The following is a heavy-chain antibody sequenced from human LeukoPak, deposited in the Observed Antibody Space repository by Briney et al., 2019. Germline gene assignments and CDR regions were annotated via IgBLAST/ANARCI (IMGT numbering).Heavy chain of an antibody. CDR2: IYHSGTT. CDR1: GYSISSGYF. Sequence: PSETLSLTCTVSGYSISSGYFWGWIRQPPGKGLEWIGSIYHSGTTYYNASLKSRVTISFDTSKNQFSLKLSSVTAADTAMYYCASRDGYNFGAFDIWGQGTMVTVSS. CDR3: ASRDGYNFGAFDI. J-gene: IGHJ3*02. V-gene: IGHV4-38-2*02. D-gene: IGHD5-24*01.